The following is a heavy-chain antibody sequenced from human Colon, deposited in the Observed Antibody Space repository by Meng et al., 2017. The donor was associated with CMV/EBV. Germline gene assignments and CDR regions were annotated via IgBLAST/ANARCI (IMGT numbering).Heavy chain of an antibody. CDR3: ARAPYNWNDEGWFDP. CDR2: INPNSGGT. D-gene: IGHD1-20*01. J-gene: IGHJ5*02. CDR1: GYTFTGYY. V-gene: IGHV1-2*02. Sequence: HVRLVCSGADGKKPGAAVKVSCQAAGYTFTGYYMHWVRQAPGQGLEWMGWINPNSGGTNYAQKFQGRVTMTRDTSISTAYMELSRQRSDDTAVYYCARAPYNWNDEGWFDPWGQGTLVTVSS.